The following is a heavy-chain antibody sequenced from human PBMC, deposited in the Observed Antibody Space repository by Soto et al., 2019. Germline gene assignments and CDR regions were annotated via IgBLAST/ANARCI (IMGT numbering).Heavy chain of an antibody. D-gene: IGHD1-26*01. CDR2: ILSDVNYK. Sequence: QVQLVESGGGVVQPGRSLRLSCAASGFTFSSYALHWVRQAPGKGLDWLAVILSDVNYKYYAESVKGRFTISRDNSTNTLYLQMYSKRAEYTAVYYCASQKKRGVSLFDFWGQGTLVTVSS. J-gene: IGHJ4*02. CDR1: GFTFSSYA. CDR3: ASQKKRGVSLFDF. V-gene: IGHV3-30-3*01.